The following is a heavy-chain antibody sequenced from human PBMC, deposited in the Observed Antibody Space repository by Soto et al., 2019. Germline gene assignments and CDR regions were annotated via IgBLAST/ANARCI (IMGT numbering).Heavy chain of an antibody. D-gene: IGHD6-13*01. J-gene: IGHJ4*02. V-gene: IGHV1-69*01. CDR3: ASTGYSSSPFDY. Sequence: QVQLVQSGAEVKKPGSSVKVSCKASGGTFSSYAISWVRQAPGQGLEWMGGIIPIFGTANYAQKFQGRVTITADEATSTAYMELSSLRSEDTAVYDCASTGYSSSPFDYWGQGTLVTVSS. CDR1: GGTFSSYA. CDR2: IIPIFGTA.